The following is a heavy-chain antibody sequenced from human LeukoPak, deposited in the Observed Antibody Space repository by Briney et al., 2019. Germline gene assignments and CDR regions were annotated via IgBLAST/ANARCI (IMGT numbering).Heavy chain of an antibody. CDR3: AKETDSSGYYFDY. CDR2: ICWDYGST. V-gene: IGHV3-43D*03. D-gene: IGHD3-22*01. J-gene: IGHJ4*02. CDR1: GFTFYDFP. Sequence: PGGPLTLSCAASGFTFYDFPLLWLRHAPGKALVGVSLICWDYGSTYYADSVKGRFAISRDNSKNSLYLQMDSLRAEDTALYYCAKETDSSGYYFDYWGQGTLVTVSS.